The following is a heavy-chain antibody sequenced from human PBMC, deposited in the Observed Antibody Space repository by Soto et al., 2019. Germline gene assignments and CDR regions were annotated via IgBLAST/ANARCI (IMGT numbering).Heavy chain of an antibody. V-gene: IGHV3-74*01. CDR3: ARTIQLGLFDY. Sequence: GGSLRLSCAASGFPFSRYCMHWVRQAPGKGLVWVSRISSDGSSTSYADSVKGRFTISRDNAKNTLYLQMNSLRAEDTAVYYCARTIQLGLFDYWGQGTLVTVSS. CDR2: ISSDGSST. J-gene: IGHJ4*02. D-gene: IGHD5-18*01. CDR1: GFPFSRYC.